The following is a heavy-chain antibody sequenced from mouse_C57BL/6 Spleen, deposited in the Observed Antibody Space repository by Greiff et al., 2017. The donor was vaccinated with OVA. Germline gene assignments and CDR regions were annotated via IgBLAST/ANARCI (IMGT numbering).Heavy chain of an antibody. CDR3: ARFVWDGYFDV. Sequence: DVKLVESGGGLVQPGGSLSLSCAASGFTFTDYYMSWVRQPPGKALEWLGFIRNKANGYTTEYSASVKGRFTISRDNSQSILYLQMNALGAEDSATYYCARFVWDGYFDVWGTGTTVTVSS. J-gene: IGHJ1*03. V-gene: IGHV7-3*01. D-gene: IGHD4-1*01. CDR2: IRNKANGYTT. CDR1: GFTFTDYY.